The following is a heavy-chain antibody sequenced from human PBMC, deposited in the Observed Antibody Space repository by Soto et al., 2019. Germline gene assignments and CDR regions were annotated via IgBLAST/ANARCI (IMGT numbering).Heavy chain of an antibody. Sequence: SQTLSLTCAISGDSVSSDSGVWIWIRQSPSRGLEWLGRTYYRSKWNNDYAVSVKSRITINPDTSKNQFSLQLDSVIPEDTAVYYCAGVTSFRPMDVCGQGTPVTVSS. CDR2: TYYRSKWNN. V-gene: IGHV6-1*01. J-gene: IGHJ6*02. D-gene: IGHD3-10*01. CDR3: AGVTSFRPMDV. CDR1: GDSVSSDSGV.